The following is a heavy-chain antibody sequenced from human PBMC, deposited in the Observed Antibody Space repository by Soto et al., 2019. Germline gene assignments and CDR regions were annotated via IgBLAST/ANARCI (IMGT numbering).Heavy chain of an antibody. V-gene: IGHV4-34*01. CDR1: GGTFSGYY. D-gene: IGHD3-22*01. CDR2: INHSGST. J-gene: IGHJ4*02. CDR3: ARGGVYYNSSGYYLGY. Sequence: NPSETMSLTRAAYGGTFSGYYWTWILQPPGKGLEWIGEINHSGSTNYNPSLKSRVTISVDTSKNQFSLKLSSVTAADTAVYYCARGGVYYNSSGYYLGYWDQGTLVTVSS.